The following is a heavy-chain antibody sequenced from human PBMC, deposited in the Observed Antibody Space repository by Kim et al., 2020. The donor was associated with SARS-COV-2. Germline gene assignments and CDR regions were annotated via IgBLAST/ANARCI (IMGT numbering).Heavy chain of an antibody. Sequence: APVKVSCKASGYTFTGYFMHWARQAPGQGLEWMGRINPNSGGTNYAQKFQGRVTMTTDTSISTAYIELTRLTSDDTAIYYCAREVSRSSSWTDFWGQGTLVTVSS. V-gene: IGHV1-2*06. CDR3: AREVSRSSSWTDF. CDR2: INPNSGGT. D-gene: IGHD6-13*01. CDR1: GYTFTGYF. J-gene: IGHJ4*02.